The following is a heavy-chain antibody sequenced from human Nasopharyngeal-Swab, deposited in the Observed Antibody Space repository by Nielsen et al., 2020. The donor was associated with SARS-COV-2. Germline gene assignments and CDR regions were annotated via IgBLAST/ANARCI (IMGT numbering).Heavy chain of an antibody. D-gene: IGHD6-19*01. CDR3: TTDPQQWLVEYYYYMDV. CDR1: GCTFSNAW. CDR2: IKSKTDGGTT. V-gene: IGHV3-15*01. Sequence: GEALKISCAASGCTFSNAWMSWVRQAPGKGLEWVGRIKSKTDGGTTDYAAPVKGRFTISRDDSKNTLYLQMNSLKTEDTAVYYCTTDPQQWLVEYYYYMDVWGKGTTVTVSS. J-gene: IGHJ6*03.